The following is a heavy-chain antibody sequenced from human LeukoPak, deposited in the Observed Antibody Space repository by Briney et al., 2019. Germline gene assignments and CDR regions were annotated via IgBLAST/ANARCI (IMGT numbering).Heavy chain of an antibody. V-gene: IGHV1-69-2*01. CDR2: VDPEDGET. Sequence: ASVKISRKVSGYTFTDYYMHWVQQAPGKGLEWMGLVDPEDGETIYAEKFQGRVTITADTSTDTAYMELSSLRSEDTAVYYCATGTFYDSSGLHYWGQGTLVTVSS. D-gene: IGHD3-22*01. CDR1: GYTFTDYY. CDR3: ATGTFYDSSGLHY. J-gene: IGHJ4*02.